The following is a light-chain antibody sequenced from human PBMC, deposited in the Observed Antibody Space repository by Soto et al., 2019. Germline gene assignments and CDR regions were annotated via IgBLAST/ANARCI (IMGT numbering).Light chain of an antibody. V-gene: IGLV1-44*01. CDR2: TAG. J-gene: IGLJ1*01. CDR3: SAWDNSLNGYA. Sequence: QLVLTQPLSVSASPGQRVTISCSGGSSNIGSNTVAWYQHLPGTAPPRLIFTAGQRPSGVPGRFSGSKSGTSASLAISGLQSEDEGDYYCSAWDNSLNGYAFGPGTKVTVL. CDR1: SSNIGSNT.